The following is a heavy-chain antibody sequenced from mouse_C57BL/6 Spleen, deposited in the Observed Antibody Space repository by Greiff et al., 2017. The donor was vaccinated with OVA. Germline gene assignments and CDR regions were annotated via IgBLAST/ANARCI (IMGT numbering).Heavy chain of an antibody. CDR1: GFTFSNYW. Sequence: EVQLQESGGGLVQPGGSMKLSCVASGFTFSNYWMNWVRQSPEKGLEWVAQIRLKSDNYATHYAESVKGRFTISRDDSKSSVYLQMNNLRAEDTGIYYCTGWLLRLYYFDYWGQGTTLTVSS. V-gene: IGHV6-3*01. D-gene: IGHD2-3*01. CDR3: TGWLLRLYYFDY. J-gene: IGHJ2*01. CDR2: IRLKSDNYAT.